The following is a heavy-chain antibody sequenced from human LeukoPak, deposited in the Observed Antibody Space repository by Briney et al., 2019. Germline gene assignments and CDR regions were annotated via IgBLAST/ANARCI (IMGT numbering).Heavy chain of an antibody. CDR3: ARVVAVTSYYFDY. CDR1: GFTFSDYY. Sequence: GGSLRLSCAASGFTFSDYYMSWIRQAPGKGLEWISYISSSSSYTNYADSVKGRFNISRDNAKSSLYLQMNSLRAEDTAVYYCARVVAVTSYYFDYWGQGTLVTVSS. D-gene: IGHD2-21*02. V-gene: IGHV3-11*06. CDR2: ISSSSSYT. J-gene: IGHJ4*02.